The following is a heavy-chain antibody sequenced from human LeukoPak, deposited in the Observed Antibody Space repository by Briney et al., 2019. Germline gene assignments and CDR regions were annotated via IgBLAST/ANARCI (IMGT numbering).Heavy chain of an antibody. CDR2: INPNSGGT. V-gene: IGHV1-2*02. CDR1: GYTFTGYY. D-gene: IGHD3-10*01. J-gene: IGHJ5*02. Sequence: ASVKVSCKASGYTFTGYYMHWVRQAPGQGLEWMGWINPNSGGTNYAQKFQGRVTMTRDTSISTAYMELSRLRSDDTAVYYCARDWRSRSEKYNWFDPWGQGTLVTVSS. CDR3: ARDWRSRSEKYNWFDP.